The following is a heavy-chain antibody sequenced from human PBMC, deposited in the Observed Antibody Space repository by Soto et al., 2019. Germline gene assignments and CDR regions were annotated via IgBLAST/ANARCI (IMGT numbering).Heavy chain of an antibody. V-gene: IGHV2-5*01. J-gene: IGHJ6*02. Sequence: QITLKESGPPLVKPTQPLTLTCTFSGFSLSTSGMGVAWIRQPPEKALEWLAVIYWTDDKRYSPSLKSRLTITKDTSKNQVVLTMTDMDPVDTATYYCAHRKSSYYGSENTYYYGMDVWGQGTTVTVSS. CDR3: AHRKSSYYGSENTYYYGMDV. CDR1: GFSLSTSGMG. D-gene: IGHD3-10*01. CDR2: IYWTDDK.